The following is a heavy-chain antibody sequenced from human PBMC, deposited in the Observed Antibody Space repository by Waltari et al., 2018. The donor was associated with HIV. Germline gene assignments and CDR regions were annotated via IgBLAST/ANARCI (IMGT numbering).Heavy chain of an antibody. CDR3: ARVLRALGYTASATLDY. CDR2: INPNSGAT. CDR1: GYIFTGTY. V-gene: IGHV1-2*02. J-gene: IGHJ4*02. Sequence: QVHLVQSGAEVKKPGASVKVSCQASGYIFTGTYIHRVPHDPGPGLEWMGWINPNSGATNYPQNFQGRVTMTRDTSISTAYMELSSLTFDDTAVYYCARVLRALGYTASATLDYWGQGTLVTVSS. D-gene: IGHD2-15*01.